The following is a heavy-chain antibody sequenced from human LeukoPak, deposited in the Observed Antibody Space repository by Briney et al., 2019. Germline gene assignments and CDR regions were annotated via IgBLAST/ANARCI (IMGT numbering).Heavy chain of an antibody. V-gene: IGHV1-8*02. D-gene: IGHD6-19*01. CDR3: ARGGGSGWPYYYYYGMDV. J-gene: IGHJ6*02. Sequence: ASVKVSCKASGGTFSSYAISWVRQATGQGLEWMGWMNPNSGNTGYAQKFQGRVTMTRNTSISTAYMELSSLRSEDTAVYYCARGGGSGWPYYYYYGMDVWGQGTTVTVSS. CDR1: GGTFSSYA. CDR2: MNPNSGNT.